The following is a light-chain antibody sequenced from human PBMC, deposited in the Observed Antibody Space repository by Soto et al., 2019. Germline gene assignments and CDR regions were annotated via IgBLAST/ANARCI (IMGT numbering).Light chain of an antibody. CDR3: QQRSDWPST. CDR2: DAS. V-gene: IGKV3-11*01. J-gene: IGKJ4*01. Sequence: EIVLTQSPDTLSLSPGERATLSCRASQSVSSYLAWYQQKPGQAPRLLIYDASNRATGIPARFSGSGSGTDFTLTISSLEPDDFAVYDCQQRSDWPSTFGGGTKVQIK. CDR1: QSVSSY.